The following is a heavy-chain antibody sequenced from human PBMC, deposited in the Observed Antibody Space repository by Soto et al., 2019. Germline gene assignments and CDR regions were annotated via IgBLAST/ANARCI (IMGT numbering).Heavy chain of an antibody. CDR3: VRDLNGDFYY. CDR1: GYSFTTYG. Sequence: QVQLVQSGAEVRQPGASVKVSCKASGYSFTTYGMSWVRQAPGQGLEYMGWINGYGHGAKYVQRFQGRFSMTTDTSTNTVYMDLRSLTSDDTDVYYCVRDLNGDFYYWGQGTVVIVSP. CDR2: INGYGHGA. V-gene: IGHV1-18*01. J-gene: IGHJ4*02. D-gene: IGHD3-10*01.